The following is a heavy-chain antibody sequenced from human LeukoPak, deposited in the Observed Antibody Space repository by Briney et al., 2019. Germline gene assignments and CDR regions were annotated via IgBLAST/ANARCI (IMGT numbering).Heavy chain of an antibody. CDR1: GYTFTGYY. D-gene: IGHD3-10*01. Sequence: GASVKVSCKASGYTFTGYYMHWVRQAPGQGLEWMGWINPNGGGTNYAQKFQGRVTMTRDTSISTAYMELSRLRSEDTAVYYCARGPSITMVRGGQWYYYMDVWGKGTTVTISS. J-gene: IGHJ6*03. CDR2: INPNGGGT. V-gene: IGHV1-2*02. CDR3: ARGPSITMVRGGQWYYYMDV.